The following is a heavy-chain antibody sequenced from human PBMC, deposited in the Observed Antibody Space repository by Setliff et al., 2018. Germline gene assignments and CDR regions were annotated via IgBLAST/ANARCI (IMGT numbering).Heavy chain of an antibody. D-gene: IGHD2-21*02. CDR1: GFTFNNFA. CDR2: IWYGVSNK. J-gene: IGHJ6*02. Sequence: GSLRLSCAASGFTFNNFAMHWVRQAPGKGLEWVAVIWYGVSNKYYADSVKGRFTISRDNSKNTLYLQMNSLRAEDTAVYYCAKNWATAHHYYYGMDVWGQGTTVTVSS. V-gene: IGHV3-33*06. CDR3: AKNWATAHHYYYGMDV.